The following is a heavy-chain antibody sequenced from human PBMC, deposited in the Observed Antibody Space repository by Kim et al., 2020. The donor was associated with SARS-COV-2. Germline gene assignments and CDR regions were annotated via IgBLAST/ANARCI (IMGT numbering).Heavy chain of an antibody. CDR2: ISSSRSYI. CDR3: ARDPRRGYPTYFDY. CDR1: GFTFSSYS. Sequence: GGSLRLSCAASGFTFSSYSMNWVRQAPGKGLEWVSSISSSRSYIYYADSVKGRFTISRDNAKNSLYLQMNSLRAEDTAVYYCARDPRRGYPTYFDYWGQGTLVTVSS. V-gene: IGHV3-21*01. J-gene: IGHJ4*02. D-gene: IGHD3-22*01.